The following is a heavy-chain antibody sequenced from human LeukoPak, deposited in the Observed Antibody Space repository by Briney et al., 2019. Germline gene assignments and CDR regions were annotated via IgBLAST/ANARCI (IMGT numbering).Heavy chain of an antibody. D-gene: IGHD6-19*01. CDR3: AKVDGAVALYYFDY. CDR1: GVTFSSYA. V-gene: IGHV3-23*01. J-gene: IGHJ4*02. Sequence: QSGGSLRLSCAASGVTFSSYAMNWVRQAPGKGLEWVSAISGSGGSTYYADSVKGRFTISRDNSKNTLYLQMNSLRAEDTAVYYCAKVDGAVALYYFDYWGQGSLVTVSS. CDR2: ISGSGGST.